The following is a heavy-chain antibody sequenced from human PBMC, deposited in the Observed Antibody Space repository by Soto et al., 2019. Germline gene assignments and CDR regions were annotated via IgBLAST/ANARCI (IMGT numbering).Heavy chain of an antibody. D-gene: IGHD5-18*01. V-gene: IGHV4-61*01. CDR1: GGSVSSGSYY. J-gene: IGHJ5*02. CDR2: IYYSGST. Sequence: PSETLSLTCTVSGGSVSSGSYYWSWIRQPPGKGLEWIGYIYYSGSTNYNPSLKSRVTISVDTSKNQFSLKLSSVTTADTAVYYCARTALMNSFDPWGQGTLVTVSS. CDR3: ARTALMNSFDP.